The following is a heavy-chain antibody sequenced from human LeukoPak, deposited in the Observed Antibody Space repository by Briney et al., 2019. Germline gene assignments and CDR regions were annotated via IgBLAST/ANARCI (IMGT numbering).Heavy chain of an antibody. J-gene: IGHJ4*02. D-gene: IGHD5-24*01. CDR3: ARDRRDGYNYLSDY. V-gene: IGHV3-33*01. Sequence: PGGSLRLSCAASGFTFSSYGMHLVRQAPGKGLEWVAVIWYDGSNKYYADSVKGRFTISRDNSKNTLYLQMNSLRAEDTAVYYCARDRRDGYNYLSDYWGQGTLVTVSS. CDR2: IWYDGSNK. CDR1: GFTFSSYG.